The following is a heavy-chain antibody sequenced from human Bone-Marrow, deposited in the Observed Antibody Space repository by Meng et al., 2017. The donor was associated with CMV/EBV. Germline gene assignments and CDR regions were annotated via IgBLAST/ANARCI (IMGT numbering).Heavy chain of an antibody. CDR2: FDPEDGET. Sequence: ASVKVSCKASGYTFTGYYMHWVRQAPGKGLEWMGGFDPEDGETIYAQKFQGRVTMTEDTSTDTAYMELSSLRSEDTAVYYCARMGYYDFWSGFYGMDVWGQGTTVTVSS. CDR1: GYTFTGYY. J-gene: IGHJ6*02. V-gene: IGHV1-24*01. D-gene: IGHD3-3*01. CDR3: ARMGYYDFWSGFYGMDV.